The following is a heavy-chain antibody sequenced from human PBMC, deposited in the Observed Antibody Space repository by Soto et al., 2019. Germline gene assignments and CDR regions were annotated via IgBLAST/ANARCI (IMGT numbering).Heavy chain of an antibody. Sequence: ASVKVSCKASGYTFTSYGISWVRQAPGQGLEWMGWISAYNGNTNYAQKLQGRVTMTTDTSTSTAYMELRSLRSDDTAVYYCARDCSGGSCPGAFDIWGQGTMVTVSS. CDR2: ISAYNGNT. D-gene: IGHD2-15*01. V-gene: IGHV1-18*01. J-gene: IGHJ3*02. CDR3: ARDCSGGSCPGAFDI. CDR1: GYTFTSYG.